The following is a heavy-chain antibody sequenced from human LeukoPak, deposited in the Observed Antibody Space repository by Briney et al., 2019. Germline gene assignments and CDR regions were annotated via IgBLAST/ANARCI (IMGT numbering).Heavy chain of an antibody. CDR3: ARRAVTTGYFDY. CDR2: IYPGDFDT. J-gene: IGHJ4*02. D-gene: IGHD4-17*01. CDR1: RYSFTSYW. V-gene: IGHV5-51*01. Sequence: PGESLKISCKGSRYSFTSYWIAWVRQMPGKGLEWMGIIYPGDFDTRYSPSFQGQVTISADKSISTAYLQWSSLKASDTAVYYCARRAVTTGYFDYWGQGSLVTVSS.